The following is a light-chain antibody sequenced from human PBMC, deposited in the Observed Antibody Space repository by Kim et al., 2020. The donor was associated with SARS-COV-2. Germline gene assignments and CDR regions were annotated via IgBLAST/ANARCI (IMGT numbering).Light chain of an antibody. CDR2: KDS. CDR1: VLAKKY. V-gene: IGLV3-27*01. Sequence: PGQTARITCSGDVLAKKYARWYQQKPGQAPVLVIYKDSGRPSGIPERFSGSSSGTTVTLTISGAQVEDEADYYCYSAADNNLRVFGGGTQLTVL. CDR3: YSAADNNLRV. J-gene: IGLJ3*02.